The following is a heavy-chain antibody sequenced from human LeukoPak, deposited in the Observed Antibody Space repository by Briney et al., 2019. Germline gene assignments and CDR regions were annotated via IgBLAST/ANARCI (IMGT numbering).Heavy chain of an antibody. Sequence: ASVKVSCKASGYTFTSYDINWVRQATGQGLEWMGWMNPNSGNTGYAQKFQGRVTMTRNTSISTAYMELSSLRSEDTAVYYCARGAYYDSSGYCYYYYYMDVWGKGTTVTISS. J-gene: IGHJ6*03. CDR1: GYTFTSYD. V-gene: IGHV1-8*01. CDR2: MNPNSGNT. D-gene: IGHD3-22*01. CDR3: ARGAYYDSSGYCYYYYYMDV.